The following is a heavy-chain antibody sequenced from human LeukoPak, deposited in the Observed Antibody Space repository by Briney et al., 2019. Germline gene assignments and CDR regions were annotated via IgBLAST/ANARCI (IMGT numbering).Heavy chain of an antibody. Sequence: SETLSLTCAVYGGSFSGYYWSWIRQPPGKGLEWIGSIYYSGSTYYNPSLKSRVTISVDTSKNQFSLKLSSVTAADTAVYYCARLQAICSSNNCYRWDAFDIWGQGTMVTVSS. J-gene: IGHJ3*02. CDR1: GGSFSGYY. V-gene: IGHV4-34*01. CDR3: ARLQAICSSNNCYRWDAFDI. CDR2: IYYSGST. D-gene: IGHD2-2*01.